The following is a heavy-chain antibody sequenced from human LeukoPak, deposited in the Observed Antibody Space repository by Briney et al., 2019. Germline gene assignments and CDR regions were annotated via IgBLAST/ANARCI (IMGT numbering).Heavy chain of an antibody. CDR1: GGSISSGGYY. CDR3: ARYRATVTKAGGAEYFQH. J-gene: IGHJ1*01. D-gene: IGHD4-17*01. CDR2: IYYSGST. Sequence: SETLSLTCTVSGGSISSGGYYWSWIRQHPGKGLEWIGYIYYSGSTYYNPSLKSRVTISVDTSKNQFSLKLSSVTAADTAVYYCARYRATVTKAGGAEYFQHWGQGTLVTVSS. V-gene: IGHV4-31*03.